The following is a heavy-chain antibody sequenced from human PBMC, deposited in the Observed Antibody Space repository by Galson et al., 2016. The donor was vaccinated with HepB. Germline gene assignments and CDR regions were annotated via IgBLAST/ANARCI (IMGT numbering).Heavy chain of an antibody. Sequence: SLRLSCAASGITLKNYAVSWVRQAPGKGLEWVSGISASGSSTFYADSVKGRFTTSRDNSKNTVFVQMNSLRTEDTAIYYCAKDPPGWYAQSRFDPWGQGTLVTVSS. V-gene: IGHV3-23*01. J-gene: IGHJ5*02. CDR1: GITLKNYA. CDR2: ISASGSST. CDR3: AKDPPGWYAQSRFDP. D-gene: IGHD6-19*01.